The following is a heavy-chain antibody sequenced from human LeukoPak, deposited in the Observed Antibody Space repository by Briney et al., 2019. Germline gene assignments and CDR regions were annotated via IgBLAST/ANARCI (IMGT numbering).Heavy chain of an antibody. D-gene: IGHD1-14*01. Sequence: GGSLRLSCSASGLTFDDYAMHWVRQAPGKGLEWVSGISWNGGSIGYAGSVKGRFTISRDNAKNSLYLQMSSLRPEDTALYYCAKDIATGNRLYYFDYWGQGTLVTVSS. V-gene: IGHV3-9*01. CDR2: ISWNGGSI. J-gene: IGHJ4*02. CDR3: AKDIATGNRLYYFDY. CDR1: GLTFDDYA.